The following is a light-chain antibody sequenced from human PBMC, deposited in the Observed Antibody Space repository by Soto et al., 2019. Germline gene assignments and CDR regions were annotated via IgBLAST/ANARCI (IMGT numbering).Light chain of an antibody. Sequence: DIQMTQSPSTLSASVGDRVTITCRASQSISSWLAWYQQKPGKAPKLLIYKASSLESGVPSRFSGSGSGTEFTLTIISLQPDDFATYYCQQYNSYVTFGQGTKVEIK. CDR2: KAS. V-gene: IGKV1-5*03. CDR1: QSISSW. J-gene: IGKJ1*01. CDR3: QQYNSYVT.